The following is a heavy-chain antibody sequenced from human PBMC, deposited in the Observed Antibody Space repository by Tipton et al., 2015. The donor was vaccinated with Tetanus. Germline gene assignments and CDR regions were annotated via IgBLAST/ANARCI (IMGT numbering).Heavy chain of an antibody. D-gene: IGHD3-10*01. Sequence: QLVQSGTEVKKPGESLKISCKASGHNSRSYWVSWVRQMPGKGLEWMGIIYSGDSEATYSPSFQGQVTISLDKSISTAYLHWSSLRASDTAIYFCARLPKHYSASGSTWGQGTQVTVSS. CDR1: GHNSRSYW. CDR2: IYSGDSEA. V-gene: IGHV5-51*01. CDR3: ARLPKHYSASGST. J-gene: IGHJ5*02.